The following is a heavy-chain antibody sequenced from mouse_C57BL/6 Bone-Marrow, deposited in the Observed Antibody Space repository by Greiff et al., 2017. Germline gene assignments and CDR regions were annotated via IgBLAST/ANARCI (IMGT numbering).Heavy chain of an antibody. D-gene: IGHD2-4*01. CDR1: GYSFTDYN. J-gene: IGHJ4*01. CDR3: ARGYDYDYAMDY. Sequence: EVQLQESGPELVKPGASVKISCKASGYSFTDYNMNWVKQSNGKSLVWIGVINPNYGTTSYNQKFKGKATLTVDHSSSTAYMQLNSLTSEDSAVYYCARGYDYDYAMDYWGQETSVTVSS. V-gene: IGHV1-39*01. CDR2: INPNYGTT.